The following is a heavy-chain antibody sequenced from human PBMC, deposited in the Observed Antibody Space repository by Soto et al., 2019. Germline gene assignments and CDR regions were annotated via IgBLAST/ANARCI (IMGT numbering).Heavy chain of an antibody. D-gene: IGHD3-16*01. J-gene: IGHJ6*02. CDR1: RLTLINLG. V-gene: IGHV3-33*01. CDR2: ISYDGSNK. CDR3: ARDPGKWGRSYYGMDV. Sequence: PGGPMRLPSDAARLTLINLGMHWVRQATGMWLEWVAVISYDGSNKYYADSVKGRFTISRDNSKNTLYLQMTSLRGEDTAVYYFARDPGKWGRSYYGMDVWGQGTTVTVSS.